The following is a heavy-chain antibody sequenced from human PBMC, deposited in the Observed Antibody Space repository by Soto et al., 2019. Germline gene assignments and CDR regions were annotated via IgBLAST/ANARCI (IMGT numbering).Heavy chain of an antibody. V-gene: IGHV3-30*18. D-gene: IGHD5-18*01. CDR2: ISYDGSNK. CDR3: AKDVGGSYGVIDY. Sequence: QVQLVESGGGVVQPGRSLRLSCAASGFTFSSYGMHWVRQAPGKGLEWVAVISYDGSNKYYADSVKGRLTISRDNSKNTLYLQMNSLRADDTAVYYCAKDVGGSYGVIDYWGQGTLVTVSS. CDR1: GFTFSSYG. J-gene: IGHJ4*02.